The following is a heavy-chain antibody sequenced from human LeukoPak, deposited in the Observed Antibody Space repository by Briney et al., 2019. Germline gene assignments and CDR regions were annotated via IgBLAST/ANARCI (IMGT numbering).Heavy chain of an antibody. CDR1: GGSFSGYY. CDR3: ARGLKPDYYGSGSYYRIYYYYYMDV. V-gene: IGHV4-34*01. CDR2: INHSGST. J-gene: IGHJ6*03. Sequence: SETPSLTCAVYGGSFSGYYWSWIRQPPGKGLEWIGEINHSGSTNYNPSLKSRVTISVDTSKNQFSLKLSSVTAADTAVYYCARGLKPDYYGSGSYYRIYYYYYMDVWGKGTTVTVSS. D-gene: IGHD3-10*01.